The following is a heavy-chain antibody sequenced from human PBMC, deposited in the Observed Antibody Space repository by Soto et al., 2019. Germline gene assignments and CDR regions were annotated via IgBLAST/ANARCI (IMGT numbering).Heavy chain of an antibody. CDR2: IWFDGSDK. CDR3: ARLYCSSPSCYSFGAFDI. V-gene: IGHV3-33*03. D-gene: IGHD2-2*01. J-gene: IGHJ3*02. Sequence: GGSLRLACAASGFTFSNYGMHWVRQAPGKGLEWVALIWFDGSDKYYADSVKGRFTLSRDNSKNTVYLQMNSLRAEDTAVYYCARLYCSSPSCYSFGAFDIRGQGTMVTV. CDR1: GFTFSNYG.